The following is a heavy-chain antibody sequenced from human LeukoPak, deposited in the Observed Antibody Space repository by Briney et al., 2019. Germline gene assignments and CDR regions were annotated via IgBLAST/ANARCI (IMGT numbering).Heavy chain of an antibody. Sequence: SGGSLRLSCAASGFTFSSYSMNWVRQAPGKGLEWVSSISSSSSYIYCADSVKGRFTISRDNAKNSLYLQMNSLRAEDTAVYYCARVVGRGYSGYDLWNYWGQGTLVTVSS. D-gene: IGHD5-12*01. V-gene: IGHV3-21*01. CDR1: GFTFSSYS. CDR3: ARVVGRGYSGYDLWNY. J-gene: IGHJ4*02. CDR2: ISSSSSYI.